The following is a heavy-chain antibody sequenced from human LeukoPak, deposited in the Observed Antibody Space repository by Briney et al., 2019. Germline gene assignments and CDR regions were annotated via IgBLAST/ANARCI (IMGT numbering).Heavy chain of an antibody. Sequence: GGPLRLSCAASGFTFSSYSMNWVRQAPGKGLEWVSSISSSSSYIYYADSVKGRFTISRDNAKNSLYLQMNSLRAEDTAVYYCAKETYGDYGAFDYWGQGTLVTVSS. CDR1: GFTFSSYS. D-gene: IGHD4-17*01. J-gene: IGHJ4*02. CDR3: AKETYGDYGAFDY. CDR2: ISSSSSYI. V-gene: IGHV3-21*01.